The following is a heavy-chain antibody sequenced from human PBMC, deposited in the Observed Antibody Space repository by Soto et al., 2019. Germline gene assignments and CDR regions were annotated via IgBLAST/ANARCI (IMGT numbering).Heavy chain of an antibody. CDR3: ARYIPGVRYYGMDV. Sequence: GGSLIVSCSASGFTFSSYAMNWVRQATGKGLEWVSVIGESGTPTYYADSVKGRFTISRDNSGNTLFLEMYSLRAEDTAVYYCARYIPGVRYYGMDVWGQGTTVTVSS. CDR2: IGESGTPT. V-gene: IGHV3-23*01. D-gene: IGHD2-2*01. CDR1: GFTFSSYA. J-gene: IGHJ6*02.